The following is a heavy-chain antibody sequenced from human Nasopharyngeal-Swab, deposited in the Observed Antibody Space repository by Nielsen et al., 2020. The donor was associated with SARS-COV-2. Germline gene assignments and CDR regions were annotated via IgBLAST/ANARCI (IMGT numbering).Heavy chain of an antibody. V-gene: IGHV3-43*02. CDR3: AKDNPEKLSGASDI. J-gene: IGHJ3*02. CDR2: ISGDGGST. CDR1: GFTFDDYA. Sequence: GESLKISCAASGFTFDDYAMHWVRQAPGKGLEWVSLISGDGGSTYYADSVKGRFTISRDNSKNSLYLQMNSLRTEDTALYYCAKDNPEKLSGASDIWGQGTMVTVSS. D-gene: IGHD3-10*01.